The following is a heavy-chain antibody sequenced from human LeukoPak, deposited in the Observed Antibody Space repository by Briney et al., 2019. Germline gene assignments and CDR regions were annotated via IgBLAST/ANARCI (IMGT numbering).Heavy chain of an antibody. J-gene: IGHJ4*02. D-gene: IGHD1-26*01. V-gene: IGHV3-30*18. CDR1: GFTFNNYG. CDR3: AKGRTLVGGSTRSYDY. CDR2: ISYDGSNK. Sequence: GRSLRLSCAASGFTFNNYGMHWVRQAPGKGLECMAIISYDGSNKYYADSVKGRFTISRDNSKNTLYLQMNSLRVEDTAVYYCAKGRTLVGGSTRSYDYWGQGTLVTVSS.